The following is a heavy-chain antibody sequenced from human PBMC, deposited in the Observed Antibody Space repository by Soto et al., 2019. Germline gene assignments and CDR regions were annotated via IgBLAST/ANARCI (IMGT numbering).Heavy chain of an antibody. CDR3: ARDGNFAFLGYSFAFDF. CDR1: GYRFTAYY. Sequence: QVQLVQSGAEVKKPGASVRVSCEASGYRFTAYYIHWVRQAPGLGLEWMGRMNLDTGGTTYAQKFQGRVTMTRDTSISTAYMEVSSLKSDDTAMYYCARDGNFAFLGYSFAFDFWGQGTLVTVSS. J-gene: IGHJ4*02. CDR2: MNLDTGGT. V-gene: IGHV1-2*06. D-gene: IGHD5-18*01.